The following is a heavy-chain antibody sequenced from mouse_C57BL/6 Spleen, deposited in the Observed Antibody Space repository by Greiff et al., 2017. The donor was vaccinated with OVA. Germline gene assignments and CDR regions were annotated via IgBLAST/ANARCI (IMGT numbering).Heavy chain of an antibody. CDR3: ARRLGITTVTDWYFDV. D-gene: IGHD1-1*01. V-gene: IGHV1-81*01. CDR1: GYTFTSYG. J-gene: IGHJ1*03. Sequence: QVQLQQSGAELARPGASVKLSCKASGYTFTSYGISWVKQRTGQGLEWIGEIYPRSGNTYYNEKFKGKATLTADKSSSTAYMELRSLTSEDSAVYFCARRLGITTVTDWYFDVWGTGITVTVSS. CDR2: IYPRSGNT.